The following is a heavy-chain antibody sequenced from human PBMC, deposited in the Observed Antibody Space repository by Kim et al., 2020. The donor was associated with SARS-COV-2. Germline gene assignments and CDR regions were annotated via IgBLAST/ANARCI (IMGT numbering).Heavy chain of an antibody. J-gene: IGHJ4*02. V-gene: IGHV3-30*04. CDR1: GFTFSSYA. Sequence: GGSLRLSCAASGFTFSSYAMHWVRQAPGKGLEWVAVISYDGSNKYYADSVKGRFTISRDNSKNTLYLQMNSLRAEDTAVYYYARGGSGWYYYFDYWGQGT. CDR3: ARGGSGWYYYFDY. CDR2: ISYDGSNK. D-gene: IGHD6-19*01.